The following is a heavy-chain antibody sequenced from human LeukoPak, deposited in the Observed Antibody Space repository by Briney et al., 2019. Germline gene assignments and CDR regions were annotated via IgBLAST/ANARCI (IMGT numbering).Heavy chain of an antibody. CDR2: INHSGST. CDR1: GGSFSGYY. J-gene: IGHJ4*02. V-gene: IGHV4-34*01. CDR3: ASGGIAVAGTRNSFDY. Sequence: ASETLSLTCAVYGGSFSGYYWSWIRQPPGKGLEWIGEINHSGSTNYNPSLKSRVTISVDTSKNQFSLKLSSVTAADTAVYYCASGGIAVAGTRNSFDYWGQGTLVTVSS. D-gene: IGHD6-19*01.